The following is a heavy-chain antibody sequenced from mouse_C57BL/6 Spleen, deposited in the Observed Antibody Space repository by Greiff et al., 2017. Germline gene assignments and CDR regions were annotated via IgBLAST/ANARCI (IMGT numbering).Heavy chain of an antibody. CDR3: ARSGSNYVWYFDV. J-gene: IGHJ1*03. Sequence: QVQLQQSGPELVKPGASVKISCKASGYAFSSSWMNWVKQRPGKGLEWIGRIYPGDGDTNYNGKFKGKATLTADKSSSTAYMQLSSLTSEDSAVYVCARSGSNYVWYFDVWGTGTTVTVSS. D-gene: IGHD2-5*01. CDR1: GYAFSSSW. V-gene: IGHV1-82*01. CDR2: IYPGDGDT.